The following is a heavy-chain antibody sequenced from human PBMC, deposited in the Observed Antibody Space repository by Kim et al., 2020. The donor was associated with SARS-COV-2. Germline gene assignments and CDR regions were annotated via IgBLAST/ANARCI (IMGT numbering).Heavy chain of an antibody. CDR2: IYYSGST. D-gene: IGHD2-2*01. CDR1: GGSVSSGNYY. V-gene: IGHV4-61*01. CDR3: ARDPLSESSTDY. Sequence: SETLSLTCTVSGGSVSSGNYYWSWIRQPPGKGLEWIGYIYYSGSTNYNPSLKSRVTISVDTSKNQFSLKLSSVTAADTAVYYCARDPLSESSTDYWGQGTLVTVSS. J-gene: IGHJ4*02.